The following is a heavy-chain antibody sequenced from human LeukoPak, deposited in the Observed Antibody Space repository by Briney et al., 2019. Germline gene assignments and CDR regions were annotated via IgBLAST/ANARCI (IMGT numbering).Heavy chain of an antibody. J-gene: IGHJ4*02. D-gene: IGHD3-10*01. CDR3: ATFRMVRGVIWWGY. CDR2: IDPSDSYT. V-gene: IGHV5-10-1*01. CDR1: GCSFTSYW. Sequence: ESLQISRKRPGCSFTSYWISWVRPLPGKGLEWMGRIDPSDSYTNYSPSFQGHATISADKSISTAYLQWSSLKASDTAMYYCATFRMVRGVIWWGYWGQGTLVTVSS.